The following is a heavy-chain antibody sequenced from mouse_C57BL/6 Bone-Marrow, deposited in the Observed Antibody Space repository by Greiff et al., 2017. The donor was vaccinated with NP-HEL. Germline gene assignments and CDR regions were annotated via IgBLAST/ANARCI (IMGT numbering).Heavy chain of an antibody. CDR1: GYTFTSYG. CDR2: LSPRSGNT. Sequence: QVQLQQSGAELARPGASVKLSCKASGYTFTSYGISWVKQRPGQGLEWIGELSPRSGNTYYNEKFKGKATLTADKSSSTAYMELRSLTSEDSAVYFCARDSDYWGQGTTLTVSS. V-gene: IGHV1-81*01. CDR3: ARDSDY. J-gene: IGHJ2*01.